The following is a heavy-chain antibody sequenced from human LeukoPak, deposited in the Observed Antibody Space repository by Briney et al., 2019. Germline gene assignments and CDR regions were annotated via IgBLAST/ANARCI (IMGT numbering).Heavy chain of an antibody. CDR2: IKSKPDGGTT. CDR1: GFTFNNAW. D-gene: IGHD6-19*01. J-gene: IGHJ4*02. V-gene: IGHV3-15*01. Sequence: PGGSLRLSCAASGFTFNNAWMNWVRQAPGKGLEWVGRIKSKPDGGTTDYAAPVKGRFTISRDDSKNTLYLQMNSLKTEDTAMYYCITDVSSGQWGQGTLVTVSS. CDR3: ITDVSSGQ.